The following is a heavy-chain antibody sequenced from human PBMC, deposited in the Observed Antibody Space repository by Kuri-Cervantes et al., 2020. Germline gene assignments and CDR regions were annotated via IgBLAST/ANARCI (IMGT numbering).Heavy chain of an antibody. J-gene: IGHJ6*02. CDR3: ARDTLAFNDYITHLGDV. Sequence: ASVKVSCKASGYIFTGYYMHWVRQAPGQGLEWMGWINPNSGGTNYAQKFQGRVTMTTDTSTDTAYMELRSLRSDDTAVYYCARDTLAFNDYITHLGDVWGQGTTVTVSS. CDR1: GYIFTGYY. V-gene: IGHV1-2*02. CDR2: INPNSGGT. D-gene: IGHD4-11*01.